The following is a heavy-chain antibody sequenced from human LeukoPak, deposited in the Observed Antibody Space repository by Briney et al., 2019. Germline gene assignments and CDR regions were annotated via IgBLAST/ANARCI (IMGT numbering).Heavy chain of an antibody. V-gene: IGHV3-23*01. Sequence: GGSLRLSCAASGFTFSSYAMSWVRQAPGKGLEWVSAISGSGGSTYYADSVKGRFTISRDDSKNTLFLQMNSLRAEDTAMYYCVKNYYGSGITTDYWGQGMLVTVSS. CDR2: ISGSGGST. D-gene: IGHD3-10*01. J-gene: IGHJ4*02. CDR1: GFTFSSYA. CDR3: VKNYYGSGITTDY.